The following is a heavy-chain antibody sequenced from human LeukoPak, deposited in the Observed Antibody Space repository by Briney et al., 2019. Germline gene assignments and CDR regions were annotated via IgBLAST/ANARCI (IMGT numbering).Heavy chain of an antibody. CDR2: ISYDGSNK. J-gene: IGHJ4*02. CDR3: AKGEGYCTNGVCFFDY. D-gene: IGHD2-8*01. CDR1: GFTFSSYG. Sequence: PGGFLRLSCAASGFTFSSYGMHWVRQAPGKGLEWVAVISYDGSNKYYADSVKGRFTISRDNSKNTLYLQMNSLRAEDTAVYYCAKGEGYCTNGVCFFDYWGQGTLVTVSS. V-gene: IGHV3-30*18.